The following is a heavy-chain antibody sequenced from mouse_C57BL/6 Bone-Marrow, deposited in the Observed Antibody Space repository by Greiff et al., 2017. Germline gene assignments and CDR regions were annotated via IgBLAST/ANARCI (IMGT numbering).Heavy chain of an antibody. CDR2: IDPENGDT. V-gene: IGHV14-4*01. Sequence: EVKLQESGAELVRPGASVKLSCTASGFNIKDDYMHWVKQRPEQGLEWIGWIDPENGDTEYASKLQGKATITVDTSSNTAYLQLSSLTSEDTAVYYCTRIAYWGQGTLVTVSA. J-gene: IGHJ3*01. CDR3: TRIAY. CDR1: GFNIKDDY.